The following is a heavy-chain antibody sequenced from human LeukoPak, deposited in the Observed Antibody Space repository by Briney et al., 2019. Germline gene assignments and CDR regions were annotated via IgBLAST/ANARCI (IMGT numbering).Heavy chain of an antibody. V-gene: IGHV3-23*01. CDR3: AKDPTDTSSWYIAEYFQH. D-gene: IGHD6-13*01. CDR2: ISGSGGST. J-gene: IGHJ1*01. CDR1: GFTFSTYA. Sequence: GGSLRLSCAASGFTFSTYAMSWVRQAPGKGPQWVSGISGSGGSTYYTDSVKGRFTISRDNSKNTLYLQMNSLRAEDTAVYYCAKDPTDTSSWYIAEYFQHWGQGTLVTVSS.